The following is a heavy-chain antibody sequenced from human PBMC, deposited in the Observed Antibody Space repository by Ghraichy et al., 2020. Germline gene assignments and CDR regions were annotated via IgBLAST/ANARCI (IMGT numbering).Heavy chain of an antibody. CDR2: ISYDGSNK. V-gene: IGHV3-30*18. J-gene: IGHJ4*02. D-gene: IGHD5-24*01. CDR1: GFTFSSYG. Sequence: GGSLRLSCAASGFTFSSYGMHWVRQAPGKGLEWVAVISYDGSNKYYADSVKGRFTISRDNSKNTLYLQMNSLRAEDTAVYYCAKDYDGIHGYNPYYFDYWGQGTLVTVSS. CDR3: AKDYDGIHGYNPYYFDY.